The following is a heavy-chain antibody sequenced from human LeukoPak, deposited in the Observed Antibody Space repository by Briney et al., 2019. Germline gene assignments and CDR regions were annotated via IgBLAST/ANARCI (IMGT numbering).Heavy chain of an antibody. J-gene: IGHJ4*02. V-gene: IGHV1-46*01. D-gene: IGHD7-27*01. CDR1: GYTFTTYY. Sequence: ASVKVSCKASGYTFTTYYMHWVRQAPGQGLEWMGIINPSGGSTSYAQKFQGRVTMTRDTSTSTVYMELSSLRSEDTAVYYCARRVLTGEFFDYWGQGTLVTVSS. CDR3: ARRVLTGEFFDY. CDR2: INPSGGST.